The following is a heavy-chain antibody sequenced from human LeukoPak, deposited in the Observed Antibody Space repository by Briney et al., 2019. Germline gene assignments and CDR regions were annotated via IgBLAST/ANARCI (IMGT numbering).Heavy chain of an antibody. D-gene: IGHD4-17*01. J-gene: IGHJ4*02. CDR1: GGSISSGTYY. CDR3: ARSRYGDLYFDF. CDR2: IFTTGST. Sequence: SETLSLTCTVSGGSISSGTYYWTWIRQPAGKGLEWIGRIFTTGSTNYNPSLKSRVTISVDTSKNQFSLKLISVTAADTAVHFCARSRYGDLYFDFWGQGTLVTVSS. V-gene: IGHV4-61*02.